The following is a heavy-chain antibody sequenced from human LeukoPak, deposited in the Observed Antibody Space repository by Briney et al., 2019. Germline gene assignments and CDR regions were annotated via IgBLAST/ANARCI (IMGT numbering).Heavy chain of an antibody. J-gene: IGHJ4*02. CDR2: ISWNSGSI. CDR1: GFTFDDYA. Sequence: GGSLRLSCAAPGFTFDDYAMHWVRQAPGKGLEWVSGISWNSGSIGYADSVKGRFTISGDNAKNSLYLQMNSLRAEDTALYYCAKDGGAYSSGWYPTWGQGTLVTVSS. CDR3: AKDGGAYSSGWYPT. D-gene: IGHD6-19*01. V-gene: IGHV3-9*01.